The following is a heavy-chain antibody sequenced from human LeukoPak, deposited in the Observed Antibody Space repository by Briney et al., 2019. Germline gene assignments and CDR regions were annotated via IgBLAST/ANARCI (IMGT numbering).Heavy chain of an antibody. CDR1: GYIFTSYG. V-gene: IGHV1-18*01. CDR3: ARDYGGAIVMGDFFDY. Sequence: ASVKVSCRASGYIFTSYGISWVRQAPGQGLEWMGWISAYNGNTNYAQRLQGRVTMTTETSTDTAYMELRSLGSDDTAVYYCARDYGGAIVMGDFFDYWGQGTPVTVAS. CDR2: ISAYNGNT. D-gene: IGHD4-23*01. J-gene: IGHJ4*02.